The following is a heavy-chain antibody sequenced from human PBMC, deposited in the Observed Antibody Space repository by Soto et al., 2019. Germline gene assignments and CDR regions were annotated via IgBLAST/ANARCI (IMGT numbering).Heavy chain of an antibody. CDR1: GFTFSAYA. CDR2: ISATGGGT. J-gene: IGHJ4*02. V-gene: IGHV3-23*01. CDR3: AKDRRAGGNSAFYFDF. Sequence: LRLSCAASGFTFSAYAMTWVRQAPGKGLEWVSLISATGGGTYYADSVKGRFTISRDNSHNTLYLQVHSLTAEDTAVYYCAKDRRAGGNSAFYFDFWGQGAQVTVSS. D-gene: IGHD3-16*01.